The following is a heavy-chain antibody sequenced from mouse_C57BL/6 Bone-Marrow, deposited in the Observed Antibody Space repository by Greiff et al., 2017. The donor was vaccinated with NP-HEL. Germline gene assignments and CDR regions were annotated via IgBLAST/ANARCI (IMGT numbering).Heavy chain of an antibody. CDR2: INPSTGGT. CDR3: ARGGFITTVVAEDY. CDR1: GYSFTGYY. Sequence: VQLQQSGPELVKPGASVKISCKASGYSFTGYYMNWVKQSPEKSLEWIGEINPSTGGTTYNQKFKAKATLTVDKSSSTAYMQLKSLTSEDSAVYYCARGGFITTVVAEDYWGQGTTLTVSS. D-gene: IGHD1-1*01. J-gene: IGHJ2*01. V-gene: IGHV1-42*01.